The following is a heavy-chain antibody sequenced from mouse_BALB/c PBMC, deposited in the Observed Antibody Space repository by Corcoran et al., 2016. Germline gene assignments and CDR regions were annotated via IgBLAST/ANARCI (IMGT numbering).Heavy chain of an antibody. D-gene: IGHD1-1*01. Sequence: EVLLQQSGPELVKPGTSVKISCKASGYTFTDYNMDWVRQSHGKSLEWIGDINPRSGGTIYNQTFKGKATLTLDKSSSRAYMELRSLTSEDTAVYYCARWGITTFDYWGQGTTVTVSS. V-gene: IGHV1-18*01. CDR3: ARWGITTFDY. CDR1: GYTFTDYN. CDR2: INPRSGGT. J-gene: IGHJ2*01.